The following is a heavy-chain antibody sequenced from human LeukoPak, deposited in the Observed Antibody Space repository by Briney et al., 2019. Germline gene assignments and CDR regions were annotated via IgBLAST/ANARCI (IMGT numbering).Heavy chain of an antibody. J-gene: IGHJ4*02. Sequence: GGSLRLSCAASGFVFSSYSMNWVRQAPGKGLEWVSSISSSSTYIYYADSVKGRFTISRDNAKNSLYLQMNSLRAEDTAVYYCARGGDYIVYCFDYWGQGTLVTVSS. CDR3: ARGGDYIVYCFDY. D-gene: IGHD4-17*01. CDR2: ISSSSTYI. V-gene: IGHV3-21*01. CDR1: GFVFSSYS.